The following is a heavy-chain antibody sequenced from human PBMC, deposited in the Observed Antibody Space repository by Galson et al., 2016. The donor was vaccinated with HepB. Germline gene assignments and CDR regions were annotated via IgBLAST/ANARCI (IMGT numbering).Heavy chain of an antibody. CDR2: IYDDGSRT. D-gene: IGHD3-22*01. CDR3: ARGHSSGYYLDV. J-gene: IGHJ6*02. Sequence: SLRLSCAASGFSFSSHWMHWVRQAPGRGLVWVSRIYDDGSRTNYADSVKGRFTISRDNAKNPVYLQVNSLRAEDTAVYYCARGHSSGYYLDVWGQGTTVTVSS. V-gene: IGHV3-74*01. CDR1: GFSFSSHW.